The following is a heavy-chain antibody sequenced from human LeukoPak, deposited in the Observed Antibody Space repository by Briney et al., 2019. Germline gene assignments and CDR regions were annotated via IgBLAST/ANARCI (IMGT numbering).Heavy chain of an antibody. D-gene: IGHD3/OR15-3a*01. Sequence: GGSLRLSCAASGFTFSSYGMHWVRQAPGKGLEWVAVISYDGSNKYYADSVKGRFTISRDNSKSTLYLQMNSLRAEDTAVYYCARDLERDWYVDYWGQGTLVTVSS. V-gene: IGHV3-30*03. CDR2: ISYDGSNK. J-gene: IGHJ4*02. CDR1: GFTFSSYG. CDR3: ARDLERDWYVDY.